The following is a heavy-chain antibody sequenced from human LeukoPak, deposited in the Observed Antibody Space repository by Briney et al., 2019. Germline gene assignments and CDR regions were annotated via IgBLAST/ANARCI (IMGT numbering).Heavy chain of an antibody. Sequence: GGSLRLSCAASGFTFSDYYMSWIRQAPGKGLEWISYISSSGDTIFYADSVKGRFTISRDNAKNSPYLQMTSLRADDTAVYYCARDPYGDHVNYPLAGDLFDYWGQGTLVTVSS. CDR1: GFTFSDYY. D-gene: IGHD4-17*01. V-gene: IGHV3-11*04. J-gene: IGHJ4*02. CDR2: ISSSGDTI. CDR3: ARDPYGDHVNYPLAGDLFDY.